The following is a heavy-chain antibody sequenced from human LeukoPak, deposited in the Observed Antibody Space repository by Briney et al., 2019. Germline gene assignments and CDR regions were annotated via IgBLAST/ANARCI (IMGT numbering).Heavy chain of an antibody. CDR2: INRDGSST. CDR3: ARGGGYGYGSFDY. J-gene: IGHJ4*02. V-gene: IGHV3-74*01. CDR1: GIIFSNYW. Sequence: GGSLRLSCAASGIIFSNYWMHWVRQAPGKGLVWVSRINRDGSSTSYADSVKGRFTISRDNAKNTLYMQMNSLRAEDTAVYYCARGGGYGYGSFDYWGQGTLVTVSS. D-gene: IGHD5-18*01.